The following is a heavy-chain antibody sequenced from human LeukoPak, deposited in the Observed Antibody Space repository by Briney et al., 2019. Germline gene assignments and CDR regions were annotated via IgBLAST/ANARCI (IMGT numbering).Heavy chain of an antibody. CDR3: AKVRWDNSGWYYLDY. V-gene: IGHV3-30*18. Sequence: GGSLRLSCAASGFPFSDYGMYWVRQAPGKGLEWLAVRSHDGSNKYYADSVKGRITISRDNSKSTLYLQMNSLRAEDTAVYYCAKVRWDNSGWYYLDYWGQGTLATVSS. D-gene: IGHD6-19*01. J-gene: IGHJ4*02. CDR1: GFPFSDYG. CDR2: RSHDGSNK.